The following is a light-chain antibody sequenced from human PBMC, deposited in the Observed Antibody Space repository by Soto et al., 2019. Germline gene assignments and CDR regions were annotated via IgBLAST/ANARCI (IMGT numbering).Light chain of an antibody. CDR3: QQYGSSSWT. J-gene: IGKJ1*01. CDR1: QSVSSSY. Sequence: EIVLTQSPGTLSLSPGERATLSCRASQSVSSSYLAWYQQKPGQAPRLLIYGASSRATGIPDRFSGSGSGTDFTLTISRLEPEDFAVDYCQQYGSSSWTFGQGTKVEI. CDR2: GAS. V-gene: IGKV3-20*01.